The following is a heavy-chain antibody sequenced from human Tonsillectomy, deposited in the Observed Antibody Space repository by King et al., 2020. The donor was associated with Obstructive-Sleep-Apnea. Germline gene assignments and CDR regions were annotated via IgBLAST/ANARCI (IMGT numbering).Heavy chain of an antibody. CDR2: IYYSGST. D-gene: IGHD4-17*01. CDR3: ARHPIDYGDLGLDY. J-gene: IGHJ4*02. V-gene: IGHV4-59*08. Sequence: VQLQESGPGLVKPSETLSLTCTVSGGSISSYYWSWIRQPPGKGLEWIGYIYYSGSTNYNPSLKSRVTISVDTSKNPFSLKLSSVTAADTAVYYCARHPIDYGDLGLDYWGQGTLVTVSS. CDR1: GGSISSYY.